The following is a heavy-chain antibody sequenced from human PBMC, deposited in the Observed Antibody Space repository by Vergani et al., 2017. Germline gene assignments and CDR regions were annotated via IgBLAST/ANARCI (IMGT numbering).Heavy chain of an antibody. D-gene: IGHD5/OR15-5a*01. J-gene: IGHJ6*02. CDR1: GFTFNHYA. Sequence: EVQLLESGGDLVQPGGSLRLSCAASGFTFNHYAMNWVRQAPGKGLEWVSGISGSDGSTYYAGSVKGRFTISRDSSKNTLYLQMNSLSAGDTAIYYCANTDPRNSVYDYRYYNNAMDVWRQGTTVTVSS. CDR3: ANTDPRNSVYDYRYYNNAMDV. CDR2: ISGSDGST. V-gene: IGHV3-23*01.